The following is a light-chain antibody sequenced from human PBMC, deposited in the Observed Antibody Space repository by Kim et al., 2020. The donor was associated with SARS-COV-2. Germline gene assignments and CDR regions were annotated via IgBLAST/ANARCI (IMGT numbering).Light chain of an antibody. CDR2: GKN. J-gene: IGLJ2*01. V-gene: IGLV3-19*01. Sequence: SSELTQDPAVSVALGPTVRITCQGDSLRSYYASWYQQKPGQAPVLVIYGKNNRPSGIPDRFSGSSSGNTASLTITGAQAEDEADYYCNFRDSSGNHVVFG. CDR3: NFRDSSGNHVV. CDR1: SLRSYY.